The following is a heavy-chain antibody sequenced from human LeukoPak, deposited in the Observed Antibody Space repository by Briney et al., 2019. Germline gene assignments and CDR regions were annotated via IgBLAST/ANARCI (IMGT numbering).Heavy chain of an antibody. Sequence: GGSLRLSCAASGFTFSSYWMHWVRQAPGKGLLWVSRINNDGSSTSYADSVKGRFTISRDNAKNTLYLQMNSLRAEDTTVYYCARDSYGPNDYWGQGTLVTVSS. CDR1: GFTFSSYW. D-gene: IGHD5-18*01. CDR2: INNDGSST. J-gene: IGHJ4*02. V-gene: IGHV3-74*01. CDR3: ARDSYGPNDY.